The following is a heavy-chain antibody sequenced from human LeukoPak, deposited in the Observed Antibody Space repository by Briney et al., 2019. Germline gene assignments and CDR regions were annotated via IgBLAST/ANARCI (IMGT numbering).Heavy chain of an antibody. CDR2: MNPNSGNT. V-gene: IGHV1-8*02. J-gene: IGHJ4*02. Sequence: ASVKVSCTASGYTFTGYYMHWVRQAPGQGLEWMGWMNPNSGNTGYAQKFQGRVTMTRNTSISTAYMELSSLRSEDTAVYYCASSRSYGSGSYYSLDYWGQGTLVTVSS. D-gene: IGHD3-10*01. CDR1: GYTFTGYY. CDR3: ASSRSYGSGSYYSLDY.